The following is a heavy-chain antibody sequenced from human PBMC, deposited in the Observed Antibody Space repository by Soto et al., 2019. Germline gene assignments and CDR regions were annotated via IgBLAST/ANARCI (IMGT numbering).Heavy chain of an antibody. V-gene: IGHV1-69*12. J-gene: IGHJ4*02. CDR1: GGTFSSSG. Sequence: QVQLVQSGAEVHKPGSSVKVSCTASGGTFSSSGISWLRQAHGQGPEWMGGIIPIFGTANYAQKFQGRVTITADESRSTAYMELSSLRSDDTAVYYCASGLVVSYCSGGSCYSPPFDYWGQGPLVTVSS. D-gene: IGHD2-15*01. CDR3: ASGLVVSYCSGGSCYSPPFDY. CDR2: IIPIFGTA.